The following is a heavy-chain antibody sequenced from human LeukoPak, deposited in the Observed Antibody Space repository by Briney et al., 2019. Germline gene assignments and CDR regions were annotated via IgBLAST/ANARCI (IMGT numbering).Heavy chain of an antibody. J-gene: IGHJ5*02. D-gene: IGHD5-18*01. CDR3: ARVVREYSYGKINWFDP. CDR1: GGTFSSYA. V-gene: IGHV1-69*05. Sequence: ASVKVSCKASGGTFSSYAISWVRQAPGQGLEWMGGIIPIFGTANYAQKLQGRVTMTTDTSTSTAYMELRSLRSDDTAVYYCARVVREYSYGKINWFDPWGQGTLVTVSS. CDR2: IIPIFGTA.